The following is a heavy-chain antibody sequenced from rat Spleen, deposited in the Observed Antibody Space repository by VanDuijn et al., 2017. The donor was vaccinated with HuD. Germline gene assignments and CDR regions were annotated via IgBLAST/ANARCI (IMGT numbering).Heavy chain of an antibody. D-gene: IGHD1-8*01. CDR1: GYSITSSYR. V-gene: IGHV3-3*01. J-gene: IGHJ2*01. CDR2: INSAGST. Sequence: EVHLQESGPGLVKPSQSLSLTCSVTGYSITSSYRWNWIRRFPGNRLEWMGYINSAGSTIYNPSLKSRISITRDSSKNQFFLPLNSVTTEDTATYYCAREGATVDYWGQGVMVTVSS. CDR3: AREGATVDY.